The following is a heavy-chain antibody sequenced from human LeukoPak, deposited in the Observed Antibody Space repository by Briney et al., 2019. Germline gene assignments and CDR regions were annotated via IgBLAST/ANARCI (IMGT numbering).Heavy chain of an antibody. Sequence: SETLSLTCSVSGDSVSRSDSYWDWIRQPPGKGLEWIGTIYYSGRTYYSPSLKSRVTMSVDPSNNQFSLNMRSVTAADTALYYCARRRYYDGSGYLEWGQGTLLSVSS. D-gene: IGHD3-22*01. CDR1: GDSVSRSDSY. CDR3: ARRRYYDGSGYLE. CDR2: IYYSGRT. V-gene: IGHV4-39*01. J-gene: IGHJ1*01.